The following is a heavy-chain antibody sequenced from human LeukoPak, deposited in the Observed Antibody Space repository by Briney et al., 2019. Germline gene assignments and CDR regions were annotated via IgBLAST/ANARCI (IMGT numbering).Heavy chain of an antibody. Sequence: PGGSLRLSCAASGFTFSSYSMNWVRQAPGKGLEWVSSITSGSSNICYADSVKGRFTIPRDNAKNSLYLQMNSLRAEDTAVYYCARVVYSGYDPFDYWGQGTLVTVSS. CDR2: ITSGSSNI. J-gene: IGHJ4*02. D-gene: IGHD5-12*01. CDR1: GFTFSSYS. V-gene: IGHV3-21*01. CDR3: ARVVYSGYDPFDY.